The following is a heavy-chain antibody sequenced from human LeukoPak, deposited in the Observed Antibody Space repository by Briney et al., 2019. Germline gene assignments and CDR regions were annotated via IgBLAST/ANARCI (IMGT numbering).Heavy chain of an antibody. D-gene: IGHD4-17*01. J-gene: IGHJ4*02. Sequence: ASVKVSCKASGYTFTRYDINWVRQATGQGLEWMGWVNPNSGYTGYAQKFQGRVTITRDTSINTAYMELSSLKSEDTAVYYCARGCGAGYNYGDDRREATCNWGQGTLVTVSS. V-gene: IGHV1-8*03. CDR1: GYTFTRYD. CDR3: ARGCGAGYNYGDDRREATCN. CDR2: VNPNSGYT.